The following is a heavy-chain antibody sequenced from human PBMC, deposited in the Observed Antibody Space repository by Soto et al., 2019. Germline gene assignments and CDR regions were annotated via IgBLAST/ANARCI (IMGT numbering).Heavy chain of an antibody. J-gene: IGHJ4*02. V-gene: IGHV4-59*12. CDR1: GGSISSYY. Sequence: SETLSLTCTVSGGSISSYYWSWIRQPPGKGLEWIGYIYYSGSTNYNPSLKSRVTISVDPSKNQFSLKLSPVTAADTAVYYCARDYAVITMVRGVIRYFDYWGQGTLVTVSS. D-gene: IGHD3-10*01. CDR3: ARDYAVITMVRGVIRYFDY. CDR2: IYYSGST.